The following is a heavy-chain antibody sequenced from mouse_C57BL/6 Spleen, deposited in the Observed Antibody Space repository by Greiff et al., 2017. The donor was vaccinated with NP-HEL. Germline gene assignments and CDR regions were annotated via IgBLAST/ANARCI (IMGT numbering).Heavy chain of an antibody. Sequence: EVQLVESGGGLVKPGGSLKLSCAASGFTFSDYGMHWVRQAPEKGLEWVAYISSGSSTIYYVDTVKGRFTISRDNAKNTLFLQMTSLRSEDTAMYYCARVLRRDYFDYWGQGTTLTVSS. V-gene: IGHV5-17*01. CDR2: ISSGSSTI. CDR3: ARVLRRDYFDY. CDR1: GFTFSDYG. J-gene: IGHJ2*01. D-gene: IGHD2-12*01.